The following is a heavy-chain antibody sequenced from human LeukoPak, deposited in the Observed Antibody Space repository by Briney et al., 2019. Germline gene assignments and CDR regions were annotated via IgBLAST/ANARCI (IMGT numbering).Heavy chain of an antibody. V-gene: IGHV1-2*02. CDR2: INPNSGGT. CDR3: ARAVDCDYVWGSYRYDY. CDR1: GYTFTGYY. D-gene: IGHD3-16*02. Sequence: ASVKVSCKASGYTFTGYYMHWVRQAPGQGLEWMGWINPNSGGTNYAQKFQGRVTMTRDTSISTAYMELSRLRSDDTAVYYCARAVDCDYVWGSYRYDYWGQGTLVTVSS. J-gene: IGHJ4*02.